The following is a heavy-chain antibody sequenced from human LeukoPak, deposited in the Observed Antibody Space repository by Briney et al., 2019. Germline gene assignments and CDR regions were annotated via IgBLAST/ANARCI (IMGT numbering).Heavy chain of an antibody. Sequence: SETLSLTCAVYGGSFSGYYWNWIRQPPGKGLEWIGEINHSGSTNYNPSLKSRVTISVDTSKNQFPLKLSSVTAADTAVYYCARGRLVSAAESYYYGMDVWGQGTTVTVSS. CDR1: GGSFSGYY. CDR3: ARGRLVSAAESYYYGMDV. CDR2: INHSGST. J-gene: IGHJ6*02. V-gene: IGHV4-34*01. D-gene: IGHD6-13*01.